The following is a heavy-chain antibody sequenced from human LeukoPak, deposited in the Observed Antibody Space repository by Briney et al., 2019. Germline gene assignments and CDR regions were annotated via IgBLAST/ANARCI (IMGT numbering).Heavy chain of an antibody. CDR1: GYTFTGYY. V-gene: IGHV1-2*02. CDR3: ARDQLVTMIVGHPLEYFQH. Sequence: ASVKVSCKASGYTFTGYYMHWVRQAPGQGLEWMGWINPNSGGTNYAQKFQGRVTMTRDTSISTAYMELSRLRSDDTAVYYCARDQLVTMIVGHPLEYFQHWGKGTLVTVSS. CDR2: INPNSGGT. D-gene: IGHD3-22*01. J-gene: IGHJ1*01.